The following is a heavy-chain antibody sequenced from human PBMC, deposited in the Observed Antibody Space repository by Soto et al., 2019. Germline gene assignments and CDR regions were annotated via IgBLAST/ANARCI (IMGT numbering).Heavy chain of an antibody. Sequence: QVQLQESGPGLVKPSETLSLTCIVSGGSISSYYWSWIRQPPGKGREWIGYIYYSGSTNYNPSLKSRVTISVDTSKNQFSLKLTSVTAADTAVYYCARGMGSPDYWGQGTLVTVSS. D-gene: IGHD1-26*01. CDR1: GGSISSYY. CDR2: IYYSGST. V-gene: IGHV4-59*01. J-gene: IGHJ4*02. CDR3: ARGMGSPDY.